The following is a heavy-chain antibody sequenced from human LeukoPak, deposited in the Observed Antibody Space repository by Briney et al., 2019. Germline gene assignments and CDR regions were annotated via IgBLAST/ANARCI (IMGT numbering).Heavy chain of an antibody. J-gene: IGHJ4*02. V-gene: IGHV4-34*01. Sequence: SETLSLTCAVYGGSFSGYYWSWIRQPPGKGLEWIGEINHSGSTNYNPSLKSRVTISVDTSKNQFSLKLSSVTAADTAVYYCARQWFGELSSFDYWGQGTLVTVSS. CDR1: GGSFSGYY. CDR2: INHSGST. D-gene: IGHD3-10*01. CDR3: ARQWFGELSSFDY.